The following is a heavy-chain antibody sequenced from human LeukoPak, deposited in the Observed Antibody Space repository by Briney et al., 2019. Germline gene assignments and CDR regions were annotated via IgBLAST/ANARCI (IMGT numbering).Heavy chain of an antibody. CDR3: ARDGGSYLNWFDP. J-gene: IGHJ5*02. D-gene: IGHD1-26*01. Sequence: TPSETLSLTCTVSGYSISSGYYWGWIRQPPGKGLEWIGSIYHSGSTYYNPSLKSRVTISVDTSKNQFSLKLSSVTAADTAVYYCARDGGSYLNWFDPWGRGTLVTVSS. CDR1: GYSISSGYY. V-gene: IGHV4-38-2*02. CDR2: IYHSGST.